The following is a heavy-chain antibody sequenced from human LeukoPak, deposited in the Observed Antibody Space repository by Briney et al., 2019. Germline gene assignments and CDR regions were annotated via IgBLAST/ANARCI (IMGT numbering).Heavy chain of an antibody. CDR2: INSDGSSI. Sequence: GGSLRLSCAASGFTFSSYWMHWVRQTPGKGLMWVSRINSDGSSIGYADSVKGRFTISRDNAKNSLYLQMNSLRAEDTAVYYCARGSVIVATEVYDYWGQGTLVTVSS. D-gene: IGHD5-12*01. J-gene: IGHJ4*02. CDR1: GFTFSSYW. V-gene: IGHV3-74*01. CDR3: ARGSVIVATEVYDY.